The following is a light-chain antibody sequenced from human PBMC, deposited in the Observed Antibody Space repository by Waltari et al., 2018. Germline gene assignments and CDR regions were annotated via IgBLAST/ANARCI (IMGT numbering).Light chain of an antibody. CDR3: QQSYKLPPT. Sequence: DILMTQSPSSLSASVGDRITITCRAGQSISIFLNWYTQKPGKAPKLLISDASTLQSGVPSRFSGSGSGTDFTLTIISLQPDDFGNYYCQQSYKLPPTFGLGTKVEI. CDR1: QSISIF. CDR2: DAS. V-gene: IGKV1-39*01. J-gene: IGKJ1*01.